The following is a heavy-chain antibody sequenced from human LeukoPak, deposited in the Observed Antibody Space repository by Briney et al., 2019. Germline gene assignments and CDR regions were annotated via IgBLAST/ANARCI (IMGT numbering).Heavy chain of an antibody. Sequence: ASVKVSCKASGGTFGSYAISWVRQAPGQGLEWMGRIIPILGIANYAQKFQGRVTITADKSTSTAYMELSSLRSEDTAVYYCARGARSYAEDGMDVWGQGTTVTVSS. CDR2: IIPILGIA. CDR1: GGTFGSYA. CDR3: ARGARSYAEDGMDV. J-gene: IGHJ6*02. D-gene: IGHD2-2*01. V-gene: IGHV1-69*04.